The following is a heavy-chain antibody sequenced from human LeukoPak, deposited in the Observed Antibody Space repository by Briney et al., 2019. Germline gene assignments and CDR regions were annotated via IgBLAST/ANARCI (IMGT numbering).Heavy chain of an antibody. CDR2: IYSGGST. D-gene: IGHD6-13*01. CDR3: ARDSRYSSSWDYWYFDL. Sequence: GGSLRLSCAASGFTFSSHWMNWVRQAPGKGLEWVSVIYSGGSTYYADSVKGRFTISRDNSKNTLYLQMNSLRAEDTAVYYCARDSRYSSSWDYWYFDLWGRGTLVTVSS. CDR1: GFTFSSHW. V-gene: IGHV3-66*01. J-gene: IGHJ2*01.